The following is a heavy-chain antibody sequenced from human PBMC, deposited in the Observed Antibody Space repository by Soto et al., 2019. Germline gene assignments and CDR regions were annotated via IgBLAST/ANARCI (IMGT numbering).Heavy chain of an antibody. CDR2: IIPIFGTA. V-gene: IGHV1-69*13. D-gene: IGHD3-10*01. CDR1: GGTFSSYA. CDR3: ARGPLMVRVGYHYYGMDV. Sequence: SVKVSCKASGGTFSSYAISWVRQAPGQGLEWMGGIIPIFGTANYAQKFQGRVTITADESTSTAYMELSSLRSEDTAVYYCARGPLMVRVGYHYYGMDVWGQGTTVTVSS. J-gene: IGHJ6*02.